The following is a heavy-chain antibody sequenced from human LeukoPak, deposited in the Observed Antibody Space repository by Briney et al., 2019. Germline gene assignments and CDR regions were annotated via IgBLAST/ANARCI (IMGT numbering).Heavy chain of an antibody. Sequence: SVKVSFKASGGTFSSYAISWVRQAPGQGLEWMGGIIPIFGTANYAQKFQGRVTITADESTSRAYMELSSLRSEDTAVYYCASERGDLYGGNSGYYYYGMDVWGQGTTVTVSS. D-gene: IGHD4-23*01. J-gene: IGHJ6*02. CDR1: GGTFSSYA. V-gene: IGHV1-69*13. CDR2: IIPIFGTA. CDR3: ASERGDLYGGNSGYYYYGMDV.